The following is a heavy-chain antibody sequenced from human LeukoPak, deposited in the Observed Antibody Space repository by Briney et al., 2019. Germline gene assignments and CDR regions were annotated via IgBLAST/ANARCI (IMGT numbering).Heavy chain of an antibody. CDR3: ARYYGGNSNFDY. V-gene: IGHV4-30-4*01. J-gene: IGHJ4*02. CDR2: ISYSGST. Sequence: SETLSLTCTVSGGSINSGADYWSWVRQPPGKGLEWIGYISYSGSTYYNPSLKSRVTISVDTSKNQFSLKLSSVTAADTAVYYCARYYGGNSNFDYWGQGTLVTVSS. CDR1: GGSINSGADY. D-gene: IGHD4-23*01.